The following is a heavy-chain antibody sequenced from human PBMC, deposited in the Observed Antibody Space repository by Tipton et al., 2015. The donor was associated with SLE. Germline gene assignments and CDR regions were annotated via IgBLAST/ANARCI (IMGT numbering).Heavy chain of an antibody. CDR1: DYTFTSYD. CDR3: ARVRVDTAMGVFDF. Sequence: QLVQSGAEGKKPGASVKVSCKASDYTFTSYDITWVRQAPGQGLEWMGWISTYNGNTNYAQKLQGRVTMTSDTSTSTAYMELRSLRSDDTAIYYCARVRVDTAMGVFDFWGQGTLLTVSS. D-gene: IGHD5-18*01. J-gene: IGHJ4*02. V-gene: IGHV1-18*01. CDR2: ISTYNGNT.